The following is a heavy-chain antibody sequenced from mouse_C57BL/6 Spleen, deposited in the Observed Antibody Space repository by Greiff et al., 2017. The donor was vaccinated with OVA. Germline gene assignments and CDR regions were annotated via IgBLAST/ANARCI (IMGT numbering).Heavy chain of an antibody. CDR2: IDPENGDT. Sequence: EVQLQQSGAELVRPGASVKLSCTASGFNIKDDYMHWVKQRPEQGLEWIGWIDPENGDTEYASKFQGQATRTADTSSNTAYLQLSSLTSEDTAVYYCTTCVTTVVAYYAMDYWGQGTSVTVSS. J-gene: IGHJ4*01. D-gene: IGHD1-1*01. CDR3: TTCVTTVVAYYAMDY. V-gene: IGHV14-4*01. CDR1: GFNIKDDY.